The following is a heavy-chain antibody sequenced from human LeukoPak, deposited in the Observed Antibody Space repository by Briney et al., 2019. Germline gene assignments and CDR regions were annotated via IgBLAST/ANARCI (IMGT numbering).Heavy chain of an antibody. CDR3: ARGYSSTPG. CDR1: GGSFSGYY. D-gene: IGHD6-13*01. V-gene: IGHV4-34*01. CDR2: INHSGST. Sequence: SETLSLTCAVYGGSFSGYYWSWLRQPPGKGLEWIGEINHSGSTNYNPSLKSRVTISVDTSKNQCPLKLSSVTAADTAVYYCARGYSSTPGWGQGTLVTVSS. J-gene: IGHJ4*02.